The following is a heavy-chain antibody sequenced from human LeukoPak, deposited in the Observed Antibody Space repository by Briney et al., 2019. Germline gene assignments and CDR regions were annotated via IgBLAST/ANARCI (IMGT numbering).Heavy chain of an antibody. J-gene: IGHJ4*02. D-gene: IGHD1-26*01. Sequence: ASVKVSCKVSGYTLTELSMHWVRQAPGKGLEWMGGFDPEDGETIYAQKFQGRVTMTEDTSTDTAYMELSSLSSEDTAVYYCATASTIVGATGYWGQGTLVTVSS. V-gene: IGHV1-24*01. CDR3: ATASTIVGATGY. CDR2: FDPEDGET. CDR1: GYTLTELS.